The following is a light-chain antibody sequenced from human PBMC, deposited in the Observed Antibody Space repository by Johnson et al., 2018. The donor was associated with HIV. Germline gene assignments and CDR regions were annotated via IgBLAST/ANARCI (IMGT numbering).Light chain of an antibody. CDR1: SSNIGNNY. Sequence: QSVLTQPPSVSAAPGQMVTISCSGSSSNIGNNYVSWYQQLPGTAPKLLIYDNNKRPSGIPDRFSGSKSGTSATLGVTGLQTWDEADYYCGTWDSSLRKVFGNGTKVTVL. V-gene: IGLV1-51*01. J-gene: IGLJ1*01. CDR3: GTWDSSLRKV. CDR2: DNN.